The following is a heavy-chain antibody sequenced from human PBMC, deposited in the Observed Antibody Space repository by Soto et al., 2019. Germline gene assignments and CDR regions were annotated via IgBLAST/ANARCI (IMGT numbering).Heavy chain of an antibody. CDR1: GFTFSSYA. Sequence: GGSLRLSCAASGFTFSSYAMHWVRQAPGKGLEWVAVISYDGSNKYYADSVKGRFTISRDNSKNTLYLQMNSLRAEDTAVYYCARAKNLGVADYWGQGTLVTVSS. CDR2: ISYDGSNK. V-gene: IGHV3-30*04. CDR3: ARAKNLGVADY. D-gene: IGHD3-16*01. J-gene: IGHJ4*02.